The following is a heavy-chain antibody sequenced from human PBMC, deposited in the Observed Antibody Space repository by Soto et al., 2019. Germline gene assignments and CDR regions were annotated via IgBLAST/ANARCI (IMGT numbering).Heavy chain of an antibody. D-gene: IGHD6-19*01. Sequence: EASGKVSCKASGYTFTSYVISWVRQAPGQGLEWMGWISAYNGNTNYAQKLQGRVTMTTDTPTGTAYMGLGSRRSDATAVYYCARVIAVAAAFDYWGQGTLVNVSS. J-gene: IGHJ4*02. CDR2: ISAYNGNT. CDR1: GYTFTSYV. V-gene: IGHV1-18*01. CDR3: ARVIAVAAAFDY.